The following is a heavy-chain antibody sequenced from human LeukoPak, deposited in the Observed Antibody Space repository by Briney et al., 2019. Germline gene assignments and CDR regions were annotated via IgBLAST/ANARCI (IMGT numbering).Heavy chain of an antibody. J-gene: IGHJ6*02. CDR3: ARDRRYPYYYGMDV. CDR1: GFTFSSYA. V-gene: IGHV3-64*01. D-gene: IGHD2-2*01. Sequence: GGSLRLSCAASGFTFSSYAMHWVRQAPGKGLEYVSGISSNGGSTYHANSVKGRFTISRDNSKNTLYLQMGSLRAEDMAIYYCARDRRYPYYYGMDVWGQGTTATVSS. CDR2: ISSNGGST.